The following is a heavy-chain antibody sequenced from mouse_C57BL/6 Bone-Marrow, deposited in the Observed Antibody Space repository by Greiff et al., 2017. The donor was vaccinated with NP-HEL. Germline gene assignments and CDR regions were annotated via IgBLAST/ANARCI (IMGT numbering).Heavy chain of an antibody. D-gene: IGHD2-4*01. Sequence: EVKVEESGGGLVQPGGSLSLSCAASGFTFTDYYMSWVRQPPGKALEWLGFIRNKANGYTTEYSASVKGRFTISRDNSQSILYLQMNALRAEDSATYYCARYGDYVYYFDYWGQGTTLTVSS. J-gene: IGHJ2*01. CDR2: IRNKANGYTT. CDR3: ARYGDYVYYFDY. CDR1: GFTFTDYY. V-gene: IGHV7-3*01.